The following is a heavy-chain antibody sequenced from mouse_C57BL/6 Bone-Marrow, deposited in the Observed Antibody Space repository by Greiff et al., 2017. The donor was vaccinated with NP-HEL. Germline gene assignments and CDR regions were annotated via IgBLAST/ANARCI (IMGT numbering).Heavy chain of an antibody. J-gene: IGHJ4*01. CDR3: ARDSYYGSSYYYYAMDY. V-gene: IGHV1-69*01. CDR2: IDPSDSYT. CDR1: GYTFTSYW. D-gene: IGHD1-1*01. Sequence: QVQLHQPGAELVMPGASVKLSCKASGYTFTSYWMHWVKQRPGQGLEWIGEIDPSDSYTNYNQKFKGKSTLTVDKSSSTAYMQLSSLTSEDSAVYYCARDSYYGSSYYYYAMDYWGQGTSVTVSS.